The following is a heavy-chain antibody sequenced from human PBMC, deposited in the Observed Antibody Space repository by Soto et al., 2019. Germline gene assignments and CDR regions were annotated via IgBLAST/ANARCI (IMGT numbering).Heavy chain of an antibody. V-gene: IGHV3-11*06. J-gene: IGHJ6*02. CDR3: ARDLRPRYYDILTGYRDPPYYYGMDV. Sequence: GALRLSCAASGFTFSDYYMSWIRQAPGKGLEWVSYISSSSSYTNYADSVKGRFTISRDNAKNSLYLQMNSLRAEDTAVYYCARDLRPRYYDILTGYRDPPYYYGMDVWGQGTTITVSS. CDR1: GFTFSDYY. CDR2: ISSSSSYT. D-gene: IGHD3-9*01.